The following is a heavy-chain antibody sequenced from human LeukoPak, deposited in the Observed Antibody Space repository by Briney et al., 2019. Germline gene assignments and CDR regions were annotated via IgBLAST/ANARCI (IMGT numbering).Heavy chain of an antibody. CDR3: ARDRGSGWYRGGLWGY. CDR1: GGSISSYY. J-gene: IGHJ4*02. Sequence: SETLSLTCTVSGGSISSYYWGWIRQPPGKGLEWIGSIYHSGSTYYNPSLKSRVTISVDTSKNQFSLKLSSVTAADTAVYYCARDRGSGWYRGGLWGYWGQGTLVTVSS. V-gene: IGHV4-38-2*02. D-gene: IGHD6-19*01. CDR2: IYHSGST.